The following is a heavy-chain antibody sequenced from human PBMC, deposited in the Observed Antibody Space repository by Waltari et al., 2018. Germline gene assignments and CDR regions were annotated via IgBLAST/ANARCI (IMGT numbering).Heavy chain of an antibody. D-gene: IGHD1-1*01. V-gene: IGHV3-30*02. CDR3: AKERRDRTTPYYYYYYMDV. J-gene: IGHJ6*03. CDR2: IRYDGSNK. Sequence: QVQLVESGGGVVQPGGSQRLSCAASGFTFSSYGMPWVRQAPGKGLEWVAFIRYDGSNKYYADSVKGRFTISRDNSKNTLYLQMNSLRAEDTAVYYCAKERRDRTTPYYYYYYMDVWGKGTTVTVSS. CDR1: GFTFSSYG.